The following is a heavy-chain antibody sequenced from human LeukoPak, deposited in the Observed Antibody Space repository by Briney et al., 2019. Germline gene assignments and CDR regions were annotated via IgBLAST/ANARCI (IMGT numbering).Heavy chain of an antibody. CDR2: ISAYNGNT. D-gene: IGHD6-25*01. Sequence: GASVKVSCKASGYTFTSYGISWVRQAPGQGLEWMGWISAYNGNTNYAQKLQGRVTMTTDTSTSTAYMELRSLRSDDTAVYYCARSPSRPRATYYGMDVWGQGTTVTVSS. V-gene: IGHV1-18*01. CDR1: GYTFTSYG. J-gene: IGHJ6*02. CDR3: ARSPSRPRATYYGMDV.